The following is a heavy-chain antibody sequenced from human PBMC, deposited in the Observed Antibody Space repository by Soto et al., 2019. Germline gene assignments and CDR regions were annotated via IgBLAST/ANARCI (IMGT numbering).Heavy chain of an antibody. D-gene: IGHD6-25*01. V-gene: IGHV3-23*01. CDR3: ARNFTQRGGMDV. CDR1: GFTFSNYA. J-gene: IGHJ6*02. CDR2: ISGSGFIT. Sequence: GGSLRLSCAASGFTFSNYAMTWFRQGPRQGLEWVAAISGSGFITYYAASVKGRFTISRDNTKNTLYLQMDSLTAEDTAIYYCARNFTQRGGMDVWGQGTTVTVSS.